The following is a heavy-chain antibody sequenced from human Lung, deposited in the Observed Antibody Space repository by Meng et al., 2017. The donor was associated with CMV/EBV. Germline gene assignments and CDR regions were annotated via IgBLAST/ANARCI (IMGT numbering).Heavy chain of an antibody. Sequence: ASXXVSCKASGYTFTAYIMHWLRQAPGQGLEWMGWINPHSGGTKYAQKFQGRVTMTRDTSISTAYMELSSLRSDDTAVYYCATIGGLYYDFWNYWGQGTLVTVSS. V-gene: IGHV1-2*02. CDR2: INPHSGGT. D-gene: IGHD3-3*01. CDR1: GYTFTAYI. J-gene: IGHJ4*02. CDR3: ATIGGLYYDFWNY.